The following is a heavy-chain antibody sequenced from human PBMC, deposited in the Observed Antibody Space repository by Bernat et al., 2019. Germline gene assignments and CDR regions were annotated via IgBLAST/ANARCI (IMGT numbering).Heavy chain of an antibody. CDR1: GGTFSSYA. CDR2: IIPIFGTA. CDR3: ARGSYDFWSGYPYYMDV. J-gene: IGHJ6*03. D-gene: IGHD3-3*01. V-gene: IGHV1-69*06. Sequence: QVQLVQSGAEVKKPGSSVKVSCKASGGTFSSYAISWVRQAPGQGLEWMGGIIPIFGTANYAQKFQGRVTITADKSTSTAYMELSSLRSEDTAVYYCARGSYDFWSGYPYYMDVWGKGTTVTVSS.